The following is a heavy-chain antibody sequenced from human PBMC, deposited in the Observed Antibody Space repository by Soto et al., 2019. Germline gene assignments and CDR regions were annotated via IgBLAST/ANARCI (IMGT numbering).Heavy chain of an antibody. Sequence: EVQLLESGGGLVQPGGSLRLSCAASGLTLGSHGMSWVRQSPGKGLEWVSSISGSGDSTYYVESVKGRFTTSTDNSKNTLYLQMNSLRVEDTAVYYCAIRSAYGSRTYFPFDYWGQGTLVTVST. CDR2: ISGSGDST. D-gene: IGHD3-10*01. CDR1: GLTLGSHG. CDR3: AIRSAYGSRTYFPFDY. V-gene: IGHV3-23*01. J-gene: IGHJ4*02.